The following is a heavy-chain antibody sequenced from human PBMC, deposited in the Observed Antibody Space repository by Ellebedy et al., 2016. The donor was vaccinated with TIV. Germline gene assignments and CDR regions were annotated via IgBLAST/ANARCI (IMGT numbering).Heavy chain of an antibody. CDR1: GFTFTSYA. D-gene: IGHD2/OR15-2a*01. V-gene: IGHV3-23*01. Sequence: GESLKISCAASGFTFTSYAMGWVRQAPGKGLEWVSAISGDSDSVYYTDSVKGRFTISRDNSKNTVYLQVDGLRADDTAIYYCARDYRVKVAEYFDYWGQGTLVTVSS. J-gene: IGHJ4*02. CDR2: ISGDSDSV. CDR3: ARDYRVKVAEYFDY.